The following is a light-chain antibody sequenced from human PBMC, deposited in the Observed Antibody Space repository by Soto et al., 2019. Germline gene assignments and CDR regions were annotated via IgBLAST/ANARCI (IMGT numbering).Light chain of an antibody. CDR3: QQFSSYPLT. CDR2: SSS. V-gene: IGKV3-15*01. J-gene: IGKJ4*01. CDR1: QRISTN. Sequence: DIVMPQYPPILSVSPGEGATLSCRASQRISTNLAWYQHMPGQAPRLLIVSSSRRPTDVPARFSGGGSGTDFILTISRLEPEDFAVYYCQQFSSYPLTFGGGTKVDIK.